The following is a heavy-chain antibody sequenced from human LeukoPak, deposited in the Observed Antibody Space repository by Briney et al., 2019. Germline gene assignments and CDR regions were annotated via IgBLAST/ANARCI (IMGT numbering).Heavy chain of an antibody. Sequence: GASVKVSCKASGYTFTGYYMYWVRQAPGQGLEWMGWISGYNGNTYYEQKFQGRITMTTDTSTSTSYMELRSLRSDDTAVYYCARDLKMAYSSGRYSWGTGSSNDYWGQGTLVTVSS. D-gene: IGHD6-19*01. CDR2: ISGYNGNT. V-gene: IGHV1-18*04. CDR3: ARDLKMAYSSGRYSWGTGSSNDY. J-gene: IGHJ4*02. CDR1: GYTFTGYY.